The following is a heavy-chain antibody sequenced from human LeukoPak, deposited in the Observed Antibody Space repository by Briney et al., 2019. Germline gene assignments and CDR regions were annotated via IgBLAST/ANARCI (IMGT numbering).Heavy chain of an antibody. CDR1: GGSISSYY. V-gene: IGHV4-59*01. Sequence: SETLSLTCTVSGGSISSYYWSWIRQPPGKGLEWIGYIYYSGSTNYNPSLKSRVTISVDTSKNQFSLKLSSVTAADTAVYYCARDNPRYNWFDPWGQGTLVTVSS. CDR2: IYYSGST. J-gene: IGHJ5*02. CDR3: ARDNPRYNWFDP.